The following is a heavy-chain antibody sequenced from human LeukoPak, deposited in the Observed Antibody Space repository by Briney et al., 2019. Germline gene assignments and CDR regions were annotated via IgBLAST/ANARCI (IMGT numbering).Heavy chain of an antibody. V-gene: IGHV1-2*02. CDR1: GYTFTGYY. CDR2: INPNSGGT. CDR3: AREQQLVHPSYYYYYMDV. D-gene: IGHD6-13*01. Sequence: ASVKVSCKASGYTFTGYYMHWVRQAPGQGLEWMGWINPNSGGTNYAQKFQGRVTMTRDTSISTAYMELSRLRSDDTAVYYCAREQQLVHPSYYYYYMDVWGKGTTVTVSS. J-gene: IGHJ6*03.